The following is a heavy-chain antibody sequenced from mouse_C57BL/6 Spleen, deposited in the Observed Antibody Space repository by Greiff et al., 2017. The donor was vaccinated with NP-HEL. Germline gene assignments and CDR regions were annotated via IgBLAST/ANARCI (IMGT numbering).Heavy chain of an antibody. CDR3: ARFYSNAWFAY. D-gene: IGHD2-5*01. J-gene: IGHJ3*01. CDR2: INPNNGGT. V-gene: IGHV1-18*01. Sequence: VQLKQSGPELVKPGASVKIPCKASGYTFTDYNMDWVKQSHGKSLEWIGDINPNNGGTIYNQKFKGKATLTVDKSSSTAYMELRSLTSEDTAVYYCARFYSNAWFAYWGQGTLVTVSA. CDR1: GYTFTDYN.